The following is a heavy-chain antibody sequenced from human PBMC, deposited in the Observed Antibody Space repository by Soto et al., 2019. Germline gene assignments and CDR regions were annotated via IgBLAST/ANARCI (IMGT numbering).Heavy chain of an antibody. CDR1: GFFISSGNY. J-gene: IGHJ3*01. Sequence: ASKTLSLTCAVSGFFISSGNYWGWIRKPPGKGLEWIGSIFHGGNTYYNPSLKSRVTISVDMSKNQFSLKLNSVTAADTAVYYCARARWYDAFDVWGQGTVVTVSS. CDR3: ARARWYDAFDV. CDR2: IFHGGNT. D-gene: IGHD6-13*01. V-gene: IGHV4-38-2*01.